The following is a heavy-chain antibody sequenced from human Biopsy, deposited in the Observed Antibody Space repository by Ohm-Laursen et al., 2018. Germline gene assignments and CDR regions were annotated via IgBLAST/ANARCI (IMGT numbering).Heavy chain of an antibody. J-gene: IGHJ6*02. CDR3: ARVLLPAAAVHYGMDV. CDR2: ISRRSNFI. Sequence: SLRLSCAASGLTFSRHSMHWVRQAPGKGLAWVESISRRSNFIYYGDSVKGRFTISRNNAKNSLYLQMNSLSAGDTAVYYCARVLLPAAAVHYGMDVWGQGTTVTVSS. CDR1: GLTFSRHS. D-gene: IGHD2/OR15-2a*01. V-gene: IGHV3-21*01.